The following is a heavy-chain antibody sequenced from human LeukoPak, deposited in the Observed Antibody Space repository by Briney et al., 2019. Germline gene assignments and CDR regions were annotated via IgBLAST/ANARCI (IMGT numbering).Heavy chain of an antibody. Sequence: PGGSLRLSCAASGFTFSSYSMNWVRQAPGKGLEWVSSISSSSSYIYYADSVKGRFTISRDNAKNSLYLQMNSLRAEDTAVYYCAGFHSSGWDKFDYWGQGTLVTVSS. CDR3: AGFHSSGWDKFDY. J-gene: IGHJ4*02. CDR1: GFTFSSYS. V-gene: IGHV3-21*01. CDR2: ISSSSSYI. D-gene: IGHD6-19*01.